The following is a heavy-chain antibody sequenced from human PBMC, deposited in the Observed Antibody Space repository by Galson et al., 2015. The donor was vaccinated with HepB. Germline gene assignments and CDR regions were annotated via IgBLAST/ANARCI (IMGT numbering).Heavy chain of an antibody. Sequence: ISGDSVSSNSAAWNWIRQSPSRGLEWLGRTYYRSKWYNDYAVSVKSRITINPDSSKNQFSLQLNSVTPEDTAVYYCARDRLWFGELTSIDYWGQGTLVTVSS. CDR3: ARDRLWFGELTSIDY. CDR1: GDSVSSNSAA. J-gene: IGHJ4*02. V-gene: IGHV6-1*01. D-gene: IGHD3-10*01. CDR2: TYYRSKWYN.